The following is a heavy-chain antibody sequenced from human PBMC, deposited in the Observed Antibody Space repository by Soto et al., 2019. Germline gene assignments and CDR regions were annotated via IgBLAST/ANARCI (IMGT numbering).Heavy chain of an antibody. Sequence: SENLSLTCTVSGGSISNFYWSWIRQPPGKGLEWIGYISYSGNTNYNPSLKSRVSISVDTSKNQLSLNLTSVTAADTAVYYCAISPMVLSRSYFDSWGPGTPVTVS. V-gene: IGHV4-59*01. CDR2: ISYSGNT. CDR3: AISPMVLSRSYFDS. D-gene: IGHD2-8*01. CDR1: GGSISNFY. J-gene: IGHJ4*02.